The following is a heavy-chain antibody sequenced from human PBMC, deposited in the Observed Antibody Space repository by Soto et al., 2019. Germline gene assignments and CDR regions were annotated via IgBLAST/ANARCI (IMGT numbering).Heavy chain of an antibody. Sequence: GGSLRLSCAASGFTFSSYWMHWVRQAPGKGLVWVSRINSDGSSTSYADSVKGRFTISRDNAKNTLYLQMNSLRAEDTAVYYCARSSDYYDILTGYYYYYGMDVWGQGTTVTVSS. V-gene: IGHV3-74*01. CDR1: GFTFSSYW. CDR3: ARSSDYYDILTGYYYYYGMDV. J-gene: IGHJ6*02. CDR2: INSDGSST. D-gene: IGHD3-9*01.